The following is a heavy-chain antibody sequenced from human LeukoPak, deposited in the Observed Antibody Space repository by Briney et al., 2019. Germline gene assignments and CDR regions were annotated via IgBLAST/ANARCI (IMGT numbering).Heavy chain of an antibody. CDR1: NDSISSYC. D-gene: IGHD4-23*01. Sequence: PSETLSLTCTVSNDSISSYCCSWVRQPPGKGLEWIGFMCPSGHTDYNPSLKSRVTMSIDTSKNQLSMELRFLTAADTAVYYCATSYDGKTAPYDLWGHGTLVTVSS. CDR3: ATSYDGKTAPYDL. CDR2: MCPSGHT. V-gene: IGHV4-4*08. J-gene: IGHJ5*02.